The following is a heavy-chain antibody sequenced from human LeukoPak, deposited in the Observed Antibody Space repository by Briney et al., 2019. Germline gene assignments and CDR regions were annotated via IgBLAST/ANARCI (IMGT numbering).Heavy chain of an antibody. CDR3: ARRGDGYNPDY. J-gene: IGHJ4*02. CDR1: GGSISSGSYY. Sequence: SETLSLTCTVSGGSISSGSYYWSWIRQPAGKGLEWIGRIYTSGSTNYNPSLKSRVTISVDTSKNQFSLKLSSATAADTAVYYCARRGDGYNPDYWGQGTLVTVSS. V-gene: IGHV4-61*02. D-gene: IGHD5-24*01. CDR2: IYTSGST.